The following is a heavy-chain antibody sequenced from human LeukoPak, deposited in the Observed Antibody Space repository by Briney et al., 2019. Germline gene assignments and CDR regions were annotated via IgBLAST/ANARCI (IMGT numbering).Heavy chain of an antibody. CDR1: GFTFSSYA. CDR3: ARGRMRPEGYYYYGMDV. CDR2: ISYDGSNK. D-gene: IGHD2-8*01. Sequence: GGSLRLSCAASGFTFSSYAMHWVRQAPGKGLEWVAVISYDGSNKYYADSVKGRFTISRDNSKNTLYLQMNSLRAEDTAVYYCARGRMRPEGYYYYGMDVWGQGTTVTVSS. V-gene: IGHV3-30-3*01. J-gene: IGHJ6*02.